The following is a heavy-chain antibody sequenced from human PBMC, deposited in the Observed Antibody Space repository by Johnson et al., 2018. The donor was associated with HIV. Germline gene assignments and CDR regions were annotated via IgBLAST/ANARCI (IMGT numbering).Heavy chain of an antibody. CDR3: AKGRSGTTPSIDAFDI. Sequence: QVYLVESGGGVVQPGGSLRLSCAASGFTFSNYAMHWVRQAPGKGLEWVAFIRYDGSNKYYADSVKGRFTISRDNSKNTLYLQMKSLRAEDTAVYYCAKGRSGTTPSIDAFDIWGQGTMVTVSS. V-gene: IGHV3-30*02. J-gene: IGHJ3*02. CDR1: GFTFSNYA. D-gene: IGHD1-7*01. CDR2: IRYDGSNK.